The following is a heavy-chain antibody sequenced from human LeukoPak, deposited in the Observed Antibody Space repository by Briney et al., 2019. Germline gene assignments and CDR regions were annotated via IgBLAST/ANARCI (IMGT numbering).Heavy chain of an antibody. CDR1: GYSFIGYG. V-gene: IGHV1-18*01. J-gene: IGHJ6*02. Sequence: SVNVSCKASGYSFIGYGISWVRQAPGQGLEWMGWISAYNGNTNYAQKPQGRVNMTTDTSTNTAYQGRRSLRSDDTGVEYCARGSRPFYYVGMDVWRQGTKVTVPS. CDR2: ISAYNGNT. D-gene: IGHD2-15*01. CDR3: ARGSRPFYYVGMDV.